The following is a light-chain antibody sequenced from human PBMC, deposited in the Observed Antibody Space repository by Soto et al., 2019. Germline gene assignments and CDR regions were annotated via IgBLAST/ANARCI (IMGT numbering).Light chain of an antibody. CDR2: KDS. CDR3: QSADSSGTYKV. V-gene: IGLV3-25*03. CDR1: ALPKQY. J-gene: IGLJ2*01. Sequence: SYELTQPPSMSVSPGQTARITCSGDALPKQYAYWYQQKPGQAPALVIYKDSERPSGIPERFSGSSSGTTVTLTISGVQAEDEADYYCQSADSSGTYKVFGGGTKVTVL.